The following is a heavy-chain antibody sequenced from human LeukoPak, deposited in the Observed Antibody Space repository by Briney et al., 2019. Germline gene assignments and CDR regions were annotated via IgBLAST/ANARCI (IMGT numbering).Heavy chain of an antibody. J-gene: IGHJ4*02. V-gene: IGHV3-21*01. CDR3: ARGRASSSWYYFDY. Sequence: GGSLRLSCAASGFTFSSYSMNWVRQAPGKGLEWVSSISSSSSYIYYADSVEGRFTISRDNAKNSLYLQMNSLRAEDTAVYYCARGRASSSWYYFDYWGQGTLVTVSS. CDR1: GFTFSSYS. D-gene: IGHD6-13*01. CDR2: ISSSSSYI.